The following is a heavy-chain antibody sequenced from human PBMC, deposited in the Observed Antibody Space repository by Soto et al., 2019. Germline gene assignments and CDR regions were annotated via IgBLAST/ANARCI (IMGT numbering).Heavy chain of an antibody. CDR2: ISYDGSNK. CDR3: AKKGKGSWSPNCYGMDV. J-gene: IGHJ6*01. CDR1: GFTFSSYG. D-gene: IGHD6-13*01. Sequence: QVQLVESGGGVVQPGRSLRLSCAASGFTFSSYGMHWVRQAPGKGLEWVAVISYDGSNKYYADSVKGRFTISRDNSKNTLDRQRSSLRGEDTAVYYWAKKGKGSWSPNCYGMDVWGQGTTVTVSS. V-gene: IGHV3-30*18.